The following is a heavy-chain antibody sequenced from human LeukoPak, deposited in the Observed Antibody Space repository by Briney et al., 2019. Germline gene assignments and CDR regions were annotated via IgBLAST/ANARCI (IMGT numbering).Heavy chain of an antibody. Sequence: PGGSLRLSCAASGFTLSSYAMSWVRQAPGKGLEWVSAISGSGGSTYYADSVKGRFTISRDNSKNTLYLQMNSLRAEDTAVYYCAKPDSSSWYPEYFQHWGQGTLVTVSS. J-gene: IGHJ1*01. D-gene: IGHD6-13*01. CDR3: AKPDSSSWYPEYFQH. CDR1: GFTLSSYA. V-gene: IGHV3-23*01. CDR2: ISGSGGST.